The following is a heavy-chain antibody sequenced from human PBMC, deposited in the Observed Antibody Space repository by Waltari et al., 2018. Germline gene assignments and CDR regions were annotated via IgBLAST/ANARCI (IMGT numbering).Heavy chain of an antibody. CDR3: AKDHAAMVSFAFDI. Sequence: EVQLLESGGGLVQPGGSLRLSCAASGFTFSSHAMSWVRQAPGKGLEWVSAIRGSGGSTYYADAVKGRFTISRDNSKNTLYLQMNSLRAEDTAVYYCAKDHAAMVSFAFDIWGQGTMVTVSS. V-gene: IGHV3-23*01. CDR2: IRGSGGST. D-gene: IGHD5-18*01. CDR1: GFTFSSHA. J-gene: IGHJ3*02.